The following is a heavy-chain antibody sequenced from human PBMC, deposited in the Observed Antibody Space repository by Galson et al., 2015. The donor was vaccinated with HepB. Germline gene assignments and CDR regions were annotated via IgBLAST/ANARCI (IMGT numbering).Heavy chain of an antibody. CDR1: GYTFTSYG. D-gene: IGHD1-26*01. CDR2: ISAYNGNT. CDR3: ATARGSYEIDY. Sequence: SVKVSCKASGYTFTSYGISWVRQAPGQGLEWMGWISAYNGNTNYAQKLQGRVTMTTDTSTSTAYMELRSLGSEDTAVYYCATARGSYEIDYWGQGTLVTVSS. J-gene: IGHJ4*02. V-gene: IGHV1-18*01.